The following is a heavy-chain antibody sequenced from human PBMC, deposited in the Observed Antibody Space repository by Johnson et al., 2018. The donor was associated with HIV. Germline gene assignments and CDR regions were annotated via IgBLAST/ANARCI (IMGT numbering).Heavy chain of an antibody. Sequence: VQLVESGGGVVRPGGSLRLSCAVSGFTFDEYGMSWVRQPPGKGLEWVSLISWDGDNTYYADSVKGRFTISRDNSKNTLYLQMNSLRAEDTAVYYCARALLYKPDDAFDIWGQGTMVTVSS. CDR1: GFTFDEYG. J-gene: IGHJ3*02. CDR2: ISWDGDNT. V-gene: IGHV3-20*04. D-gene: IGHD1-14*01. CDR3: ARALLYKPDDAFDI.